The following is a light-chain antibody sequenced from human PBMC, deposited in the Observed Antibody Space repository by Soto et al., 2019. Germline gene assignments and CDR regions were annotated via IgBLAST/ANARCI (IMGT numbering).Light chain of an antibody. CDR2: AAS. V-gene: IGKV3-11*01. CDR3: QQSYSTSVT. J-gene: IGKJ1*01. Sequence: EIVLTQSPASLSLSPGERATLSCRASQSVSNYLAWYQQKPGQAPRLLIYAASSLQSGVPSRFSGSGSGTDFTLTISSLQPEDFATYYCQQSYSTSVTFGQGTKVDIK. CDR1: QSVSNY.